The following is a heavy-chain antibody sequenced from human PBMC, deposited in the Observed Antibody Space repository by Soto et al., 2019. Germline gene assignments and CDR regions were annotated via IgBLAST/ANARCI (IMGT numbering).Heavy chain of an antibody. V-gene: IGHV3-23*01. CDR3: AKDLLEGRIHGFHI. J-gene: IGHJ1*01. CDR2: ITSSGDTT. CDR1: GFTFTSYA. Sequence: VGSLRLSCAASGFTFTSYAMNWVRQAPGKGLEWVSGITSSGDTTFYPDSVKGRFIISRDNSKNTVSLHMNSLRAEDTAVYYCAKDLLEGRIHGFHICGQGTMVTVSS. D-gene: IGHD1-1*01.